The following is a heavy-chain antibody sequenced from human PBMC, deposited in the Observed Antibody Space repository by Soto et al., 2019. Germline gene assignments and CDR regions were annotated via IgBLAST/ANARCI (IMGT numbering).Heavy chain of an antibody. CDR1: GFTFSSYG. CDR2: IWYDGSNK. D-gene: IGHD3-22*01. Sequence: QVQLVESGGGVVQPGRSLRLSCAASGFTFSSYGMHWVRQAPGKGLEWVAVIWYDGSNKYYADSVKGRFTISRDNSKNTLYLQMNSLRAEDTAVYYCARDQSYYDSSGYYRGVDGMDVWGQGTTVTVSS. CDR3: ARDQSYYDSSGYYRGVDGMDV. V-gene: IGHV3-33*01. J-gene: IGHJ6*02.